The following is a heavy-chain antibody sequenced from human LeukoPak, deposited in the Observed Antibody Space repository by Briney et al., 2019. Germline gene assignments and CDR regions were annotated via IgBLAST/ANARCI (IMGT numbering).Heavy chain of an antibody. Sequence: GGSLRPSCAASGFTFSSYGMHWVRQAPGKGLEWVAFIRYDGSNKYYADSVKGRFTISRDNSKNTLYLQMNSLRAEDTAVYYCAKDRYGDQNWFDPWGQGTLVTVSS. V-gene: IGHV3-30*02. CDR3: AKDRYGDQNWFDP. CDR2: IRYDGSNK. CDR1: GFTFSSYG. D-gene: IGHD4-17*01. J-gene: IGHJ5*02.